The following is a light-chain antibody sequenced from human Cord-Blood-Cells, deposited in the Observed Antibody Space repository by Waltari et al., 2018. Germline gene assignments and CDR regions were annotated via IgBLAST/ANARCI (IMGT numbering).Light chain of an antibody. CDR3: CSYAGSSTLV. CDR2: EGS. J-gene: IGLJ2*01. CDR1: SSAVGGYNL. V-gene: IGLV2-23*01. Sequence: QSALTQPASVSGSPGQSIPISCTGTSSAVGGYNLVSWYQQHPGKAPKLMIYEGSKRPSGVSNRFSGSKSGNTASLTISGLQAEDEADYYCCSYAGSSTLVFGGGTKLTVL.